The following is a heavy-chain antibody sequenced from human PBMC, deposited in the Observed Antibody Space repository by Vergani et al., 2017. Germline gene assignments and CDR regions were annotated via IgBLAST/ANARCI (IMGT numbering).Heavy chain of an antibody. CDR1: GFTVSSNY. CDR2: IYSGGST. V-gene: IGHV3-66*01. Sequence: EVQLVESGGGLVQPGGSLRLSCAASGFTVSSNYMSWVRQAPGKGLEWVSVIYSGGSTYYANSVKGRFTISRDMSKNTLYLQMNSLRAEDTAVYGCAKAGSSYYDYMDVWGKGTTVTVSS. CDR3: AKAGSSYYDYMDV. D-gene: IGHD3-22*01. J-gene: IGHJ6*03.